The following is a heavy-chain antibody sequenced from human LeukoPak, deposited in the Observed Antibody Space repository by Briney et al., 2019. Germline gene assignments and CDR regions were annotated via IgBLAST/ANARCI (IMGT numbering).Heavy chain of an antibody. CDR3: ARVGTNWYFDL. CDR2: INNYGGSI. V-gene: IGHV3-74*01. Sequence: PGGSLRLSCAASGFTFSSYWMHWVRPPPGKGLVWVSHINNYGGSITYADSVKSRFTISRDNAKNTVFLHMSSLRAEDTAVYYCARVGTNWYFDLWGRGALVSVPS. J-gene: IGHJ2*01. CDR1: GFTFSSYW. D-gene: IGHD3-10*01.